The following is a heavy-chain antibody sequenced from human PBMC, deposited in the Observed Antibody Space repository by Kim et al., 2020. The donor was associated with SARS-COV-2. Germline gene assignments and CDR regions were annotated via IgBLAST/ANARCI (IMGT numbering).Heavy chain of an antibody. D-gene: IGHD4-17*01. Sequence: SETLSLTCAVYGGSFSGYYWSWIRQPPGKGLEWIGEINHSGSTNYNPSLKSRVTISVDTSKNQFSLKLSSVTAADTAVYYCARGRGGPTVVTPGLGYYY. CDR2: INHSGST. V-gene: IGHV4-34*01. J-gene: IGHJ6*01. CDR1: GGSFSGYY. CDR3: ARGRGGPTVVTPGLGYYY.